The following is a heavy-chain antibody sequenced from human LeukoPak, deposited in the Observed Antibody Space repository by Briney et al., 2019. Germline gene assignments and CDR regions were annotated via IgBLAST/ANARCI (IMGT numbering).Heavy chain of an antibody. D-gene: IGHD3-16*01. CDR2: ISSNGSTI. J-gene: IGHJ6*02. CDR3: ARAGRLSSYYYGMDV. Sequence: GGSLRLSCAASGFTFSSYEMNWVRQAPGKGLEWVSYISSNGSTIYYADSVKGRFTISRDNAKNSLYLQMNSLRAEDTAVYYCARAGRLSSYYYGMDVWGQGTTVTVSS. CDR1: GFTFSSYE. V-gene: IGHV3-48*03.